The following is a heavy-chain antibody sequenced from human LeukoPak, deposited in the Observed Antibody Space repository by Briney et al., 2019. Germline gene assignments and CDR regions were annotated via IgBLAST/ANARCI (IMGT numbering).Heavy chain of an antibody. CDR1: GGSISSYY. CDR2: VYYSGST. J-gene: IGHJ5*02. CDR3: ARLTPPTYYDILTGYYTRGDWFDP. Sequence: PSETLSLTCTVSGGSISSYYWSWIRQPPGKGLEWIGYVYYSGSTNYNPSLKSRVTISVDTSKNQFSLKLSSVTAADTAVYYCARLTPPTYYDILTGYYTRGDWFDPWGQGTLVTVSS. V-gene: IGHV4-59*08. D-gene: IGHD3-9*01.